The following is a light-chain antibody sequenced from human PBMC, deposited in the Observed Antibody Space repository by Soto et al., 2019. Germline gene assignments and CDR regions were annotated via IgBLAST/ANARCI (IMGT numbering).Light chain of an antibody. Sequence: DIQMTQSPSTLSASVGDRVTITCRASQSINNWLAWYQQKPGEAPKLLIYKASSLESGVPSRFSGSGYGTELTLTISSLQPDDFATYYCQRYNSYTRTFGQGTRVEIK. J-gene: IGKJ1*01. CDR1: QSINNW. CDR3: QRYNSYTRT. CDR2: KAS. V-gene: IGKV1-5*03.